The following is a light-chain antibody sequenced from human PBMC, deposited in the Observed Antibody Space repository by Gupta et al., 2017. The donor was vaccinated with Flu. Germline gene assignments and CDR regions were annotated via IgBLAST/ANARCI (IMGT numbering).Light chain of an antibody. J-gene: IGKJ2*03. CDR1: QDIHNS. CDR3: QQCNILPYS. Sequence: DIQMSQSPSSLSASVGDRVTITCQASQDIHNSLNWYQQKPGKAPKLLVYEASNLQTGVPSRFSGSGSGTNFTFTIGILQPEDLGPYHCQQCNILPYSFGQWTNLEIK. CDR2: EAS. V-gene: IGKV1-33*01.